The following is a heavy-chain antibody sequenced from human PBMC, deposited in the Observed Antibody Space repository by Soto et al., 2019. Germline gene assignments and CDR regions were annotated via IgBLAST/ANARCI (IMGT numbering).Heavy chain of an antibody. CDR3: VRIVHGGSSFDL. D-gene: IGHD2-15*01. Sequence: SENLSLPCTVSNGIISDGTYHLSRLRQLPGKGLVWIGYIYYTGTTDYNPSLKSRVTISADTSKNQFPLKLSSVTAADTAVYHFVRIVHGGSSFDLWGQGPHVTVS. CDR1: NGIISDGTYH. CDR2: IYYTGTT. J-gene: IGHJ1*01. V-gene: IGHV4-31*03.